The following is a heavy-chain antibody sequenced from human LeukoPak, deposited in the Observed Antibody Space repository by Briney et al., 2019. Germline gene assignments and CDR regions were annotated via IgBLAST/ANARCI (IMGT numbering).Heavy chain of an antibody. D-gene: IGHD2-15*01. CDR2: MYYSGAT. CDR3: ARHHRTKYCSGGSCYSGWFDP. J-gene: IGHJ5*02. CDR1: GGSISDYY. V-gene: IGHV4-59*08. Sequence: SETLSLTCTVSGGSISDYYWSWIRQPPGKGLEWIGYMYYSGATNYNPFLRSRVTISLDTSKNRVSLKLSSVTAADTAVYSCARHHRTKYCSGGSCYSGWFDPWGQGTLVTVSS.